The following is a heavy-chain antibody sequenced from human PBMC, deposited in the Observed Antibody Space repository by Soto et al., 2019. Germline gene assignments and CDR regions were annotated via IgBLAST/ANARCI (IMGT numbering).Heavy chain of an antibody. J-gene: IGHJ6*02. CDR1: GYSFTSYW. CDR3: ASSIVLVPAASAGYYYGMDV. Sequence: GESLKISCKGSGYSFTSYWIGWVRQMPGKGLEWMGIIYPGDSDTRYSPSFQGQVTISADKSISTAYLQWSSLKASDTAMHYCASSIVLVPAASAGYYYGMDVWGQGTTVTVSS. CDR2: IYPGDSDT. V-gene: IGHV5-51*01. D-gene: IGHD2-2*01.